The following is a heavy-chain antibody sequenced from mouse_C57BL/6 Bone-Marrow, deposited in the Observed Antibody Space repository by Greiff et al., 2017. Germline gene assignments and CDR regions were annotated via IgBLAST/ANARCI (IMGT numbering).Heavy chain of an antibody. CDR3: TKCPGKRRLLSLMDY. D-gene: IGHD2-1*01. V-gene: IGHV1-36*01. CDR1: GFTFTDYY. CDR2: VFPYNGGT. J-gene: IGHJ4*01. Sequence: EVQLQQSGPVLVKPGPSVKISCKASGFTFTDYYMHWVKQSPGKSLEWIGLVFPYNGGTSYNQKFKGKATFTVDTSSSTAYMALHRLTTEDSAIFYCTKCPGKRRLLSLMDYWGQGTSVTVSS.